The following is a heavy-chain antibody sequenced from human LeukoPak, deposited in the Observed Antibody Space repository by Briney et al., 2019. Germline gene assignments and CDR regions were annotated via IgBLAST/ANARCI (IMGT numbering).Heavy chain of an antibody. D-gene: IGHD3-22*01. J-gene: IGHJ3*02. CDR3: ARLVSSGPDM. Sequence: GGSLRLSCAASGLTDSSNYMRWARQAPGKRLEWVLVIYGGGTTYYAGFVKGRFKISRHNSKTSLYLQMNRLRDEDTAVYYGARLVSSGPDMWGQGKMVTVSS. CDR1: GLTDSSNY. CDR2: IYGGGTT. V-gene: IGHV3-53*01.